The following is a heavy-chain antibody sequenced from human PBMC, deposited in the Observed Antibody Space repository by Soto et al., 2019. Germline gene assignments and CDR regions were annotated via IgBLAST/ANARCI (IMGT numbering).Heavy chain of an antibody. CDR2: ISGYNANT. J-gene: IGHJ6*02. V-gene: IGHV1-18*01. CDR1: GYTFTSYG. CDR3: ARDEALYDYICGRHYGSPNGMDV. Sequence: ASVKVSCKASGYTFTSYGFTWVRQAPGQGLEWMGWISGYNANTNYAQKLQGRVTMTTNTSTSTAYMELRSLRSDDTAVYYCARDEALYDYICGRHYGSPNGMDVWGQGTTVTVSS. D-gene: IGHD3-16*01.